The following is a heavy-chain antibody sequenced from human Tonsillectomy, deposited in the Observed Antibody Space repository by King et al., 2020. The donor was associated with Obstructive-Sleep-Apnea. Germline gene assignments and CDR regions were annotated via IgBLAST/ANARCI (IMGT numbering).Heavy chain of an antibody. Sequence: VQLVESGGGVVKPGRSLRLSCAASGFTFSSYAMHWVRQAPGKGLEWVAVISYDGSNKYYADSVKGRFTISRDNSKNTLYLQMNSLRAEDTAVYYCARGARGVYYDILTGYFGAFDIWGQGTMVTVSS. D-gene: IGHD3-9*01. CDR2: ISYDGSNK. V-gene: IGHV3-30*04. J-gene: IGHJ3*02. CDR1: GFTFSSYA. CDR3: ARGARGVYYDILTGYFGAFDI.